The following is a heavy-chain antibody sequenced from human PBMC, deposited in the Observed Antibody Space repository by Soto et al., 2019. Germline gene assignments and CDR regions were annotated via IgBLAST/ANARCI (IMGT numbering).Heavy chain of an antibody. V-gene: IGHV3-30*03. Sequence: PGGSLRLSCAASGFTFSSYSMNWVRQAPGKGLEWVAVISYDGSNKYYADSVKGRFTISRDNSKNTLYLQMNSLRVEDTAVYYCAETSYYYYYYGIDVWGQGTTVTVSS. J-gene: IGHJ6*02. CDR2: ISYDGSNK. CDR1: GFTFSSYS. CDR3: AETSYYYYYYGIDV.